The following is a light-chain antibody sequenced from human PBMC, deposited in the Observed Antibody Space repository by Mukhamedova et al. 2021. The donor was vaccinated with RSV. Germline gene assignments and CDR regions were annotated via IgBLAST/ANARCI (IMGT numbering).Light chain of an antibody. J-gene: IGKJ2*01. V-gene: IGKV3-20*01. CDR2: GAS. CDR1: SVSSSY. CDR3: QQYGNSFMYT. Sequence: SVSSSYIAWYRQRSGQPPRLLIYGASYRATGTPDRFSGSGSGTDFTLTISRLEPEDSALYYCQQYGNSFMYTFGQGTKLEL.